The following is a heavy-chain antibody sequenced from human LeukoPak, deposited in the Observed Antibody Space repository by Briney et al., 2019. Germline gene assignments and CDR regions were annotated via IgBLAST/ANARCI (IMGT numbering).Heavy chain of an antibody. D-gene: IGHD1-26*01. CDR3: ARGPRRELPYYFDY. V-gene: IGHV4-39*07. CDR1: GGSISSSSYY. CDR2: IYYSGST. Sequence: SETLSLTCTVSGGSISSSSYYWGWIRQPPGKGLEWIGSIYYSGSTHYNPSLKSRVTISVDTSKNQFSLKLSSVTAADTAVYYCARGPRRELPYYFDYWGQGTLVTVSS. J-gene: IGHJ4*02.